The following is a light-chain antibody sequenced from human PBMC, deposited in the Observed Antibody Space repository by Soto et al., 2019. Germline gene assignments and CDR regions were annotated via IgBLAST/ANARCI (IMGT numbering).Light chain of an antibody. CDR2: EVS. CDR3: TSYTSSSTLDV. V-gene: IGLV2-14*01. J-gene: IGLJ1*01. CDR1: SSDVGGYNF. Sequence: QSVLTQPASVSGFPGQSITISCTGTSSDVGGYNFVSWYQQQPGKAPKLMIYEVSNRPSGVSNRFSGSKSGNTASLTISGLQAEDEADYYCTSYTSSSTLDVFGTGTKLTVL.